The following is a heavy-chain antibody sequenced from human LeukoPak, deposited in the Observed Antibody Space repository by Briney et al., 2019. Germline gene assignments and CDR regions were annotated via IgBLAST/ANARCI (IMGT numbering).Heavy chain of an antibody. CDR3: AKDGYCSSTTCTINWFDL. D-gene: IGHD2-2*03. J-gene: IGHJ5*02. CDR2: ISGRGGDT. V-gene: IGHV3-23*01. Sequence: GGSLRLSCAASGFTFDSYAMSWVRQAPGKGLEWVSTISGRGGDTYYADSVKGRFTISRDNSRNTLYLQMNSLRAEDTAVYFCAKDGYCSSTTCTINWFDLLGQGTLVTVSS. CDR1: GFTFDSYA.